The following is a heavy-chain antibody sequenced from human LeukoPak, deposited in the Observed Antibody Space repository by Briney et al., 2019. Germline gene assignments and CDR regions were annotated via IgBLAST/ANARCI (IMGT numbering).Heavy chain of an antibody. Sequence: ASVKVSCKASGYTFTGYYMHWVRQTTGQGLEWMGWMNPNSGNTGYAQKFQGRVTMTRNTSISTAYMELSSLRSEDTAVYYCARGPSISSGYGDAFDIWGQGTMVTVSS. V-gene: IGHV1-8*02. CDR1: GYTFTGYY. D-gene: IGHD3-22*01. CDR2: MNPNSGNT. J-gene: IGHJ3*02. CDR3: ARGPSISSGYGDAFDI.